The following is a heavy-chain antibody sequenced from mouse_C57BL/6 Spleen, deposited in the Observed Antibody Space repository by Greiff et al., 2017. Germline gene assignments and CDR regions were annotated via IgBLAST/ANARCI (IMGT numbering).Heavy chain of an antibody. V-gene: IGHV5-12*01. CDR2: ISNGGGST. CDR1: GFTFSDYY. CDR3: ARHYGSAMDY. D-gene: IGHD1-1*01. Sequence: EVKLMESGGGLVQPGGSLKLSCAASGFTFSDYYMYWVRQTPEKRLEWVAYISNGGGSTYYPDTVKGRFTISRDNAKNTLYLQMSRLKSEDTAMYYCARHYGSAMDYWGQGTSVTVSS. J-gene: IGHJ4*01.